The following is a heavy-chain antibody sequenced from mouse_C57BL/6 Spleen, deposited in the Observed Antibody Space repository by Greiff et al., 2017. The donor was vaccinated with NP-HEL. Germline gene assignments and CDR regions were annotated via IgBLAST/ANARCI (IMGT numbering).Heavy chain of an antibody. J-gene: IGHJ1*03. Sequence: QVHVKQPGAELVRPGSSVKLSCKASGYTFTSYWMHWVKQRPIQGLEWIGNIDPSDSETHYNQKFKDKATLTVDKSSSTAYMPLSSLTSEDSAVYYWARRGSSRYWYFDVWGTGTTVTVSS. CDR1: GYTFTSYW. D-gene: IGHD1-1*01. CDR3: ARRGSSRYWYFDV. V-gene: IGHV1-52*01. CDR2: IDPSDSET.